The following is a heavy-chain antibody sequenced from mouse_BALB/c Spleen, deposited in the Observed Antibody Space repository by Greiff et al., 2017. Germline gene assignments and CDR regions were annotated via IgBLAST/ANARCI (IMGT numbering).Heavy chain of an antibody. J-gene: IGHJ4*01. V-gene: IGHV5-12-1*01. CDR3: AREVTGRVYAMDY. D-gene: IGHD4-1*01. Sequence: EVKLMESGGGLVKPGGSLKLSCAASGFAFSSYDMSWVRQTPEKRLEWVAYISSGGGSTYYPDTVKGRFTISRDNAKNTLYLQMSSLKSEDTAMYYCAREVTGRVYAMDYWGQGTSVTVSS. CDR2: ISSGGGST. CDR1: GFAFSSYD.